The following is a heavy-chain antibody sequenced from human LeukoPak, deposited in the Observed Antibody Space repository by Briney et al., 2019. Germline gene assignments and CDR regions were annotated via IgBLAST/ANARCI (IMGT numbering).Heavy chain of an antibody. CDR2: IYYSGST. CDR1: GASVSSGGYY. Sequence: PSETLSLTCTVSGASVSSGGYYWSWLRQPPGKGLEWIGYIYYSGSTNYNPSLKSRVTISVDTSKNQFSPKVSSVTAADTAVYYCARGRYSSSWTSYFDYWGQGTLVTVSS. D-gene: IGHD6-13*01. J-gene: IGHJ4*02. V-gene: IGHV4-61*08. CDR3: ARGRYSSSWTSYFDY.